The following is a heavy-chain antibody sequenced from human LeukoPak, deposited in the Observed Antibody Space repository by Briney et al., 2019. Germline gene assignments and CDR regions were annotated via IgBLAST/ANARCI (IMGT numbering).Heavy chain of an antibody. J-gene: IGHJ6*02. CDR3: GRYLYAYGLDV. D-gene: IGHD2/OR15-2a*01. CDR1: GFTFTTNW. V-gene: IGHV3-7*01. CDR2: INHEGTEK. Sequence: GGSLRLSCEASSGFTFTTNWMAWVRQAPGKGLEWVATINHEGTEKNYMDSVRGRFTVSRDNAKDSLSLQMNSLRAEDTAVYYCGRYLYAYGLDVWGLGTTVTVSS.